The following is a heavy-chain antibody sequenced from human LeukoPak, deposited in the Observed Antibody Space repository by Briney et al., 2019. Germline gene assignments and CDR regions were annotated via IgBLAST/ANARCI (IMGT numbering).Heavy chain of an antibody. CDR1: GGSFSGYH. CDR3: AKDLGRTTVTIYYYYYYGMDV. CDR2: ISGSGGST. D-gene: IGHD4-17*01. Sequence: ETLSLTCGVYGGSFSGYHWTWIRQAPGKGLEWVSAISGSGGSTYYADSVKGRFTISRDNSKNTLYLQMNSLRAEDTAVYYCAKDLGRTTVTIYYYYYYGMDVWGQGTTVTVSS. V-gene: IGHV3-23*01. J-gene: IGHJ6*02.